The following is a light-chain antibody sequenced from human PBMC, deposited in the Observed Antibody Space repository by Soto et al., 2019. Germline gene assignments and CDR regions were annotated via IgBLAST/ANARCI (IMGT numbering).Light chain of an antibody. CDR3: QQDVSSPRLT. Sequence: EIVLTDSPGTLSLSPGERATLSCSASQSVTSSYLAWYQQKPGPAPSLLIYGASSRATGIPDRFSGSGSGAEFTLTISRLEPEDFAVYYCQQDVSSPRLTFGRGITLDIK. CDR2: GAS. CDR1: QSVTSSY. J-gene: IGKJ4*01. V-gene: IGKV3-20*01.